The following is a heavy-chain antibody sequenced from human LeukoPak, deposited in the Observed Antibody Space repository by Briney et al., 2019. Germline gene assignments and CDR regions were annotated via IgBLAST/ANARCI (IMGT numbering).Heavy chain of an antibody. D-gene: IGHD1-26*01. CDR3: ARRHRYSGSYFPN. CDR2: INHSGST. Sequence: PSKTLSLTCAVYGGSFSGYYWSWIRQPPGKGLEWIGEINHSGSTNYNPSLKSRVTISVDTSKNQFSLKLSSVTAADTAVYYCARRHRYSGSYFPNWSQGTLVTVSS. CDR1: GGSFSGYY. V-gene: IGHV4-34*01. J-gene: IGHJ1*01.